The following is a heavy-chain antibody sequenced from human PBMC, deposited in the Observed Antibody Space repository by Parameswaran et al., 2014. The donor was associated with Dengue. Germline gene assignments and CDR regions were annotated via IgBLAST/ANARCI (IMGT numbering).Heavy chain of an antibody. Sequence: RWIRQPPGKGLEWIGEINHSGSTNYNPSLKSRVTISVDTSKNQFSLKLSSVTAADTAVYYCARECITIFGVVIRWYYFDYWGQGTLVTVSS. V-gene: IGHV4-34*01. J-gene: IGHJ4*02. D-gene: IGHD3-3*01. CDR2: INHSGST. CDR3: ARECITIFGVVIRWYYFDY.